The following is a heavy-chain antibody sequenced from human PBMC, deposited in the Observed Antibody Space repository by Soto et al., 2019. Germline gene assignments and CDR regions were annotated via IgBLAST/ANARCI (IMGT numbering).Heavy chain of an antibody. CDR2: IYYTGST. CDR3: ARASGCSGDSCAFET. D-gene: IGHD2-15*01. V-gene: IGHV4-59*01. Sequence: QVQLQESGPGLVKPSETLSLTCTVSGGSISTYYWSWIRQPPGKGLEWPGYIYYTGSTNYTPSLKSRVTISVDTSKNQFSLKLSSVTAADTAVYYCARASGCSGDSCAFETWGQGNLVTVSS. CDR1: GGSISTYY. J-gene: IGHJ5*02.